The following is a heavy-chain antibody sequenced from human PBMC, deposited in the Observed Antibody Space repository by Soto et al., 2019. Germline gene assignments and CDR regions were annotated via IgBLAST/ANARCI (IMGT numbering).Heavy chain of an antibody. CDR2: ISSSSSTI. Sequence: GGSLRLSCAASGFTFSSYSMNWVRQAPGKGLEWVSYISSSSSTIYYADSVKGRFTISRDNAKNSLYLQMNSLRAEDTAVYYCARGEQWLEDRFYYYYMDVWGKGTTVTVSS. V-gene: IGHV3-48*01. D-gene: IGHD6-19*01. J-gene: IGHJ6*03. CDR3: ARGEQWLEDRFYYYYMDV. CDR1: GFTFSSYS.